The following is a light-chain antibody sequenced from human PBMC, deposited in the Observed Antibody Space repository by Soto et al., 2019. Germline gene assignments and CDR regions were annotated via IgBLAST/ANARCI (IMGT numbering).Light chain of an antibody. Sequence: EIVMTQSPATLSVSPGERATLSCSASQSVGSNLAWYQQKPGQAPRLLIFGAWNRATDIPARFSGSGSGTEFTLTVSSLQSEDYAVYYCQQYNDWRTFGQGTKLEIK. CDR2: GAW. CDR3: QQYNDWRT. V-gene: IGKV3-15*01. CDR1: QSVGSN. J-gene: IGKJ2*01.